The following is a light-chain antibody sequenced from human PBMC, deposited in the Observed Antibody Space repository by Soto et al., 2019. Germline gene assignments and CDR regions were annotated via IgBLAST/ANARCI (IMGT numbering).Light chain of an antibody. CDR3: QQTLSFPPT. CDR2: TGS. Sequence: DIQMTQSPSSLSASVGDRVTITCRASQSISYYLNWYQQKPGEAPKLLIFTGSLLHSGVPPRFSGSGSGTDFTLTISSLQPEDFATYYCQQTLSFPPTFGQGTKVDIK. CDR1: QSISYY. V-gene: IGKV1-39*01. J-gene: IGKJ1*01.